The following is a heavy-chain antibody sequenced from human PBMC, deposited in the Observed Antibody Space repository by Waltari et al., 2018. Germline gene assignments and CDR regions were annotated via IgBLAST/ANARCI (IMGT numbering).Heavy chain of an antibody. V-gene: IGHV1-18*01. D-gene: IGHD3-16*02. Sequence: QVQLVQSGAEVKKPGASVKVSCKASGYTFTSYGISWVRQAPGQGLEWMGWINAYNVNTNYAQKRQGRVTMTTDTSTSTAYMELRSLRSDDTAVYYGARGGGYDYIWGSYLGGVIDYWGQGTLVTVSS. CDR1: GYTFTSYG. CDR3: ARGGGYDYIWGSYLGGVIDY. CDR2: INAYNVNT. J-gene: IGHJ4*02.